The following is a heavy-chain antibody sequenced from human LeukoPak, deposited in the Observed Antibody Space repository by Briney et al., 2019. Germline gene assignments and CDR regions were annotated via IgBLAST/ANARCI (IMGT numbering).Heavy chain of an antibody. Sequence: ASVKVSCKASGYTFTGYYMHWVRQAPGQGLEWMGWINPNSGGTNYAQKFQGRVTMTRDTSISTAYMGLSRLRSDDTAVYYCASVCSGGSCYSGYYFDYWGQGTLVTVSS. D-gene: IGHD2-15*01. V-gene: IGHV1-2*02. CDR3: ASVCSGGSCYSGYYFDY. CDR1: GYTFTGYY. J-gene: IGHJ4*02. CDR2: INPNSGGT.